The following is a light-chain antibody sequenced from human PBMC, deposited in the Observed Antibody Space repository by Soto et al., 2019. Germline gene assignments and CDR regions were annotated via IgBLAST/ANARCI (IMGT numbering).Light chain of an antibody. Sequence: DIQMTQSPASLSASVGDRVTISCRASQSIGRNLNWYQQKPGKAPTLLIFTSSSLQSGVPSRFSGSGSGTDFIPTISSLQPEDFATYYCQQSYSTPPTFGQGTKVDIK. CDR3: QQSYSTPPT. CDR1: QSIGRN. CDR2: TSS. V-gene: IGKV1-39*01. J-gene: IGKJ1*01.